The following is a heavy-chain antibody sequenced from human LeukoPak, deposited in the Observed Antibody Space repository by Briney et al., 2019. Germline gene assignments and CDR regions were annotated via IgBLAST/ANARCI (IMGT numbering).Heavy chain of an antibody. CDR2: TYYRSTWNN. J-gene: IGHJ4*02. CDR1: GDSVSSNSAT. D-gene: IGHD6-13*01. CDR3: ARISAAAADS. Sequence: SQTLSLTCAISGDSVSSNSATWNWIRQSPSRSLEGLGRTYYRSTWNNDYATSVKRRITITPDTSKNLFSLQLNSVTPEDTAVYYCARISAAAADSWGQGTLVTVSS. V-gene: IGHV6-1*01.